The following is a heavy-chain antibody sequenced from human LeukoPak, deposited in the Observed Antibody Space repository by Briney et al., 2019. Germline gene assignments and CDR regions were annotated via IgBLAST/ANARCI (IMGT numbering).Heavy chain of an antibody. CDR3: ARDLGTMVRGVGDYYGMDV. J-gene: IGHJ6*02. Sequence: GGSLRLSCAAFGFTFSSYSRNWVRQAPGKGLEWVSSISSSSSYIYYADSVKGRFTTSRDNAKNSLYLQMNSLRAEDTAVYYCARDLGTMVRGVGDYYGMDVWGQGTTVTVSS. CDR1: GFTFSSYS. D-gene: IGHD3-10*01. V-gene: IGHV3-21*01. CDR2: ISSSSSYI.